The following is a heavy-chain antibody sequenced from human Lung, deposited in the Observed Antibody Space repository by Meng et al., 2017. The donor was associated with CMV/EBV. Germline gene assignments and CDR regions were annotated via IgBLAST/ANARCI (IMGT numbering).Heavy chain of an antibody. Sequence: VQPGQTGFELKKPGASVKVSCKASGYTFSTYTINWVRQAHGRGLEWMGWISTNTGTPTYTQGFTGRFVFSLDTSVSTAYLQISSLKAEDTAVYYCARGLEEYLGWEMGYWGQGTLVTVSS. V-gene: IGHV7-4-1*02. CDR3: ARGLEEYLGWEMGY. J-gene: IGHJ4*02. D-gene: IGHD2/OR15-2a*01. CDR2: ISTNTGTP. CDR1: GYTFSTYT.